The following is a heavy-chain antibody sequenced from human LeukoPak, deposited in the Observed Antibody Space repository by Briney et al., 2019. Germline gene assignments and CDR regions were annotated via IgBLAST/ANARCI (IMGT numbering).Heavy chain of an antibody. CDR3: ARDPGYSSFDY. CDR1: GFTFSTSW. V-gene: IGHV3-7*01. CDR2: INPDGSEK. J-gene: IGHJ4*02. Sequence: PGGSLRLSCAASGFTFSTSWMNWVRQAPGKGLEWVVSINPDGSEKYSVDSVEGRFTISRDNAKNSLFLQMNSLRAEDTAVYYCARDPGYSSFDYWGQGTLVTVSS. D-gene: IGHD6-19*01.